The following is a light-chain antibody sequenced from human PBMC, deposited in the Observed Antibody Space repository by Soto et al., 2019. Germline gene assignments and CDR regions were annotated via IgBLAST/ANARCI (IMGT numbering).Light chain of an antibody. J-gene: IGKJ4*01. CDR3: QQYGSSPLT. CDR1: QSVSSNS. Sequence: EIVLTQSPGTLSLSPGERATLSCRASQSVSSNSLAWYQQKPSQAPRLLIYGTSSRATGIPAMFSGSGSGTDFTLTISRLEPEDFAVYYCQQYGSSPLTFVGGTKVEIK. V-gene: IGKV3-20*01. CDR2: GTS.